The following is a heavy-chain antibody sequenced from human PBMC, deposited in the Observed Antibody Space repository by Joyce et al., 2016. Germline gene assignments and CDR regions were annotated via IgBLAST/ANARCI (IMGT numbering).Heavy chain of an antibody. Sequence: QLKLVESGGGVVQPGRSLRLSCAASGFTFNNYGMHWVRQAPGKGLEWVAIISYDGSNKDYADSVKGRVTISRDNSKNTLSLQMNGLRPDDTAVYYCVKGYSSGWLRQPFDYWGQGILVTVSS. J-gene: IGHJ4*02. V-gene: IGHV3-30*18. CDR2: ISYDGSNK. D-gene: IGHD6-19*01. CDR3: VKGYSSGWLRQPFDY. CDR1: GFTFNNYG.